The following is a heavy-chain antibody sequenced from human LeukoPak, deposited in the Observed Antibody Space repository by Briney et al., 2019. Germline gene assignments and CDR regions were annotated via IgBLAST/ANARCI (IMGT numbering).Heavy chain of an antibody. CDR2: IYHSGST. J-gene: IGHJ4*02. CDR1: GGSFSGYY. V-gene: IGHV4-34*01. Sequence: SETLSLTCAVYGGSFSGYYWSWIRQPPGKGLEWIGEIYHSGSTNYYPSLKSRVTISVDTSKNQFSLKLSSVTAADTAVYYCAITMVRGVIIKGYFDYWGQGTLVRLST. CDR3: AITMVRGVIIKGYFDY. D-gene: IGHD3-10*01.